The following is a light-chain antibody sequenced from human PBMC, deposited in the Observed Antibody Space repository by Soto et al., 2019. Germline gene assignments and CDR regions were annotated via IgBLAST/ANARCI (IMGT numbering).Light chain of an antibody. J-gene: IGKJ4*02. CDR2: DAS. Sequence: DIQMTQSPSTLSASVGDRVTITCRASQSISSWLAWYQQKPGKAPKLLIYDASSLDSGIPYRFSGSGSGTEFTLTISSLQSDDFAIYYCQQYNSYSLTFGGGTKVEIK. V-gene: IGKV1-5*01. CDR3: QQYNSYSLT. CDR1: QSISSW.